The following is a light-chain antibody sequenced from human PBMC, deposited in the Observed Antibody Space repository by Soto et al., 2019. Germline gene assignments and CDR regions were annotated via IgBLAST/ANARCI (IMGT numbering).Light chain of an antibody. V-gene: IGKV1-33*01. CDR2: DAS. J-gene: IGKJ2*01. CDR1: QDIANY. Sequence: DIHMTQSPSCLSASVRDRVTITCQASQDIANYLNWYQQKAGRAPKFLIYDASNLETGVPSRFSGSGSGTDFTLTISSLQPEDIATYYCQQYNSLVTFGQGTKVDI. CDR3: QQYNSLVT.